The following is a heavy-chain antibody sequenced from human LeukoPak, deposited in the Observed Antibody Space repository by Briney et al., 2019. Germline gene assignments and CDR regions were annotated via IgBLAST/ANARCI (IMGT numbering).Heavy chain of an antibody. CDR1: GFTFDDYY. Sequence: PGGSLRLSCAASGFTFDDYYMSWIRQAPGKGLEWLSYINIGGTNTHYADSVKGRFTISMDNAKKSLYLEMNNLRAEDTAVYYCATDGAGFDTWGQGVLVTVSS. CDR2: INIGGTNT. J-gene: IGHJ5*02. CDR3: ATDGAGFDT. V-gene: IGHV3-11*01.